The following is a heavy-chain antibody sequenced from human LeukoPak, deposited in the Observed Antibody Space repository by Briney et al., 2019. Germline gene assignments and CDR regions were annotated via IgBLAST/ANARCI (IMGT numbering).Heavy chain of an antibody. J-gene: IGHJ2*01. D-gene: IGHD5-24*01. CDR3: ARRRDGYNYYGFFPYSSSWYFDL. CDR2: IYYSGST. Sequence: SETLSLTCTVSGGSISSSSYYWGWIRQPPGKGLEWIGSIYYSGSTYYNPSVKSRVTISVDTSKNQFSLKLSSVTAAETAVYYCARRRDGYNYYGFFPYSSSWYFDLWGRGTLVTVSS. V-gene: IGHV4-39*01. CDR1: GGSISSSSYY.